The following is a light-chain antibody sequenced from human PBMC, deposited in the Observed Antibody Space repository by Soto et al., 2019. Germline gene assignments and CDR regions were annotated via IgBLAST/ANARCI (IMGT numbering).Light chain of an antibody. Sequence: EIVLTQSPGTLSLSPGERATLSCRASQSLSGNYLAWYQQKPGQAPRLLIYGASSRATGIPDRFSVSGSGTDFTLTISRLEPEDFAVYYCQQYGRSPWTFGQGTKVDIK. CDR3: QQYGRSPWT. J-gene: IGKJ1*01. CDR2: GAS. V-gene: IGKV3-20*01. CDR1: QSLSGNY.